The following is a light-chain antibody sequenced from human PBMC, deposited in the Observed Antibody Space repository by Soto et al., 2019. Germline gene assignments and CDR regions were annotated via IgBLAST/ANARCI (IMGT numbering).Light chain of an antibody. Sequence: EIVLTQSPGTLSLSPGERTTLSCRASQSISRYLAWYQQKPGQGPRLLIYGASSRATGTPDRFSGSGSGTDFTLTINRLEPEDFAVYYCQQYSFMWTFGQGTKVDIK. CDR1: QSISRY. CDR2: GAS. J-gene: IGKJ1*01. CDR3: QQYSFMWT. V-gene: IGKV3-20*01.